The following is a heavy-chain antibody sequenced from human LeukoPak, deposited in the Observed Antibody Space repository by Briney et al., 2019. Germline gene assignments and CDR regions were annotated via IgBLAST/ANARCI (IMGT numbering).Heavy chain of an antibody. J-gene: IGHJ6*02. V-gene: IGHV3-74*01. Sequence: GGSLRLSCAASGFTFSIYSMHWIRQAPGKGLVWVSHINNDGTSTTYADSVKGRFTISRDNAKKTLYLQMTSLRAEDTAVYYCARGLYYGMDVWGQGTTVTVSS. CDR2: INNDGTST. CDR3: ARGLYYGMDV. CDR1: GFTFSIYS.